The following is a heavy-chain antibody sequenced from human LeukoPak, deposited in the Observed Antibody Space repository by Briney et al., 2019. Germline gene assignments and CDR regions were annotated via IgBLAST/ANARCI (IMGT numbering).Heavy chain of an antibody. CDR1: GGTFSSYA. J-gene: IGHJ4*02. D-gene: IGHD3-22*01. V-gene: IGHV1-69*04. CDR2: IIPILGIA. CDR3: ARPYYYDGYFDY. Sequence: SVKVSCKASGGTFSSYAISWVRQAPGQGLEWMGRIIPILGIANYAQKFQGRVTITADKSTSTAYMELRSLRSDDTAVYYCARPYYYDGYFDYWGQGTLVTVSS.